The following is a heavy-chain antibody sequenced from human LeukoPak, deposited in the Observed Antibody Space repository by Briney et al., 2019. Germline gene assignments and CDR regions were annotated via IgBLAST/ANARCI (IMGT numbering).Heavy chain of an antibody. CDR1: GYTFTGYY. D-gene: IGHD3-22*01. Sequence: GASVKVSCKASGYTFTGYYMHWVRRAPGQGLEWMGWINPNSGGTNYAQKLQGRVTMTTDTSTSTAYMELRSLKSDDTAVYYCASLKNYYDSSGYLVTDAFDIWGQGTMVTVSS. V-gene: IGHV1-2*02. CDR2: INPNSGGT. CDR3: ASLKNYYDSSGYLVTDAFDI. J-gene: IGHJ3*02.